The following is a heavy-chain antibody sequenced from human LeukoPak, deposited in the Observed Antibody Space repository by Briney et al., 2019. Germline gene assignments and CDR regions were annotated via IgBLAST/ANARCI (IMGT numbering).Heavy chain of an antibody. V-gene: IGHV3-66*02. D-gene: IGHD1-1*01. CDR3: AREDTGDLAFDY. Sequence: GGSLRLSCAASGFTVSSHYMTWVRQAPGRGLEWVSVIYRDGKTYYADSVKGRFTISRDNSKNTPYLQMNSLKTEDTAVYYCAREDTGDLAFDYWGQGTLVTVSS. CDR2: IYRDGKT. J-gene: IGHJ4*02. CDR1: GFTVSSHY.